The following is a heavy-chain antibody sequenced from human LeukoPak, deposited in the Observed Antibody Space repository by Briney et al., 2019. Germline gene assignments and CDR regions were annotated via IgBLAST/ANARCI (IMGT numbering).Heavy chain of an antibody. CDR3: ARDRGYCSSTSCYRILYYYGMDV. V-gene: IGHV3-11*01. J-gene: IGHJ6*02. Sequence: GGSLRLSCAASGFTFSDYYMSWIRQAPGKGLEWVSYISSSGSTKYYADSVKGRFTISRDNAKNSLYLQMNSLRAEDTAVYYCARDRGYCSSTSCYRILYYYGMDVWGQGTTVTVSS. CDR1: GFTFSDYY. CDR2: ISSSGSTK. D-gene: IGHD2-2*01.